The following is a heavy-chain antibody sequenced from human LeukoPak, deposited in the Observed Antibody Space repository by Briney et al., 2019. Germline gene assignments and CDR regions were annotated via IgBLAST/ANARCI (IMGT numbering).Heavy chain of an antibody. Sequence: GGSLRLSCAASGFTFSSYSMNWVRQAPGKGLEWVSSISSSSSYIYYADSVKGRFTISRDNAKNSLYLQINSLRAEDTAVYYCAREETNWNFFPTYYFDYWGQGTLVTVSS. V-gene: IGHV3-21*01. CDR3: AREETNWNFFPTYYFDY. CDR2: ISSSSSYI. J-gene: IGHJ4*02. CDR1: GFTFSSYS. D-gene: IGHD1-7*01.